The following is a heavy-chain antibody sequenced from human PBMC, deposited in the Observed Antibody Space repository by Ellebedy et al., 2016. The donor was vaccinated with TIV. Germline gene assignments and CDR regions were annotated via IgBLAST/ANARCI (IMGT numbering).Heavy chain of an antibody. V-gene: IGHV4-39*01. J-gene: IGHJ4*02. CDR2: FYYNVNT. D-gene: IGHD3-10*01. CDR1: GGSISNNSFY. Sequence: MPSETLSLTCDVSGGSISNNSFYWGWVRQPPGQGLEWLGSFYYNVNTYYNPSLQSRITLSVNASTNQFSLRLSSVTAADTAVYYWARHRGSGDLFGFDFWGQGILVTVSS. CDR3: ARHRGSGDLFGFDF.